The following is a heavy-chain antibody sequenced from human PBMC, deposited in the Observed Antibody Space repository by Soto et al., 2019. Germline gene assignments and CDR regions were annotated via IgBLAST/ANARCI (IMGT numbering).Heavy chain of an antibody. Sequence: WGSLRLSCSASVFTFSSYAMSWFRQAPGKGLEWVSAISGSGGSTYYADSVKGRFTISRDNSKNTLYLQMNSLRAEDTAVYYCAKDAGGSRWKHYYGMDVWGQGTTVTVSS. J-gene: IGHJ6*02. CDR3: AKDAGGSRWKHYYGMDV. CDR1: VFTFSSYA. CDR2: ISGSGGST. D-gene: IGHD6-13*01. V-gene: IGHV3-23*01.